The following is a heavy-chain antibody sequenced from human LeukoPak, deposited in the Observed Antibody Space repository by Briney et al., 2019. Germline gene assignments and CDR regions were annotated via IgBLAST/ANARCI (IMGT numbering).Heavy chain of an antibody. J-gene: IGHJ4*02. Sequence: SETLSLTCTVSGGSISSGGYYWSWIRQHPGKGLEWIGYIYYSGSTYYNPSLKSRVTISVDTSKNQFSLKLSSVTAADTAVYYCARQEMGYSSSWYFDYWGQGTLVTVSS. D-gene: IGHD6-13*01. V-gene: IGHV4-31*03. CDR2: IYYSGST. CDR3: ARQEMGYSSSWYFDY. CDR1: GGSISSGGYY.